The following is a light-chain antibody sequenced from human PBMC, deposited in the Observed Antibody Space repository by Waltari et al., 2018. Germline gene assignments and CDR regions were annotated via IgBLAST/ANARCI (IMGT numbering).Light chain of an antibody. J-gene: IGKJ1*01. Sequence: DIQMTQSPSSLPAPVGERVTITCRASQSISSYLNWYQQKPGKAPKLLIYAASSLQSGVPSRFSGSGSGTDFTLTISSLQPEDFATYYCQQSYSTPWTFGQGTKVEIK. CDR1: QSISSY. V-gene: IGKV1-39*01. CDR3: QQSYSTPWT. CDR2: AAS.